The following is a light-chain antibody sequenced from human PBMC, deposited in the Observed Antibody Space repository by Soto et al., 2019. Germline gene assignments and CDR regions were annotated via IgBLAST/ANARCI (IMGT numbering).Light chain of an antibody. CDR1: SGHSSYA. J-gene: IGLJ2*01. CDR2: LNSDGSH. V-gene: IGLV4-69*01. CDR3: QTGGTGIL. Sequence: QPVLTQSPSASASLGASVKLTCTLSSGHSSYAIAWHQQQPEKGPPHLMKLNSDGSHSKGDGIPDRFSGSSSGAERYLTISSLQAEDEADYYCQTGGTGILFGGGTKLTVL.